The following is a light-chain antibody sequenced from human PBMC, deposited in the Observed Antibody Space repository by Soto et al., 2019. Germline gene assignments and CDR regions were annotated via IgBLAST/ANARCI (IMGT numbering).Light chain of an antibody. V-gene: IGKV3-20*01. CDR1: QSISSSN. Sequence: VLTQSPGTLSLSPGERATLSCRASQSISSSNLAWYHQKPGQAPRLLIYAASARVTGIPDRFSGSGSGTDFTLTISRLEPEDFAVYCCQHYGSSPPFTFGPGTKVDIK. CDR3: QHYGSSPPFT. J-gene: IGKJ3*01. CDR2: AAS.